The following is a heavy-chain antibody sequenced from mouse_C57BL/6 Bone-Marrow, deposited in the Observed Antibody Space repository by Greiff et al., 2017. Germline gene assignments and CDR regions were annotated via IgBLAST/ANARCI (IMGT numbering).Heavy chain of an antibody. Sequence: VQLQQSGAELVKPGASVKMSCKASGYTFTSSWITWVKQRPGQGLEWIGGIYPGSGSTNYNAKFKSKATLTADKSSSTAYMQLSSLTSEDTEYYYSASRLCMDYWGQGTSVTVSS. J-gene: IGHJ4*01. CDR1: GYTFTSSW. CDR3: ASRLCMDY. D-gene: IGHD1-1*02. V-gene: IGHV1-55*01. CDR2: IYPGSGST.